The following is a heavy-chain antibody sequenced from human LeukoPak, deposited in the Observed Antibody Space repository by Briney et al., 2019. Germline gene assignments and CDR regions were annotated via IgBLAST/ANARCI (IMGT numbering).Heavy chain of an antibody. J-gene: IGHJ4*02. V-gene: IGHV3-30*04. Sequence: PGGSLRLSCAASGFTFSGYAMHWVRQAPGKGLEWVAVISYDGSNKYYADSVKGRFTISRDNSKNTLYLQMNSLRAEDTAVYYCARVQPLSYAEDYWGQGTLVTVSS. CDR3: ARVQPLSYAEDY. CDR2: ISYDGSNK. D-gene: IGHD2-2*01. CDR1: GFTFSGYA.